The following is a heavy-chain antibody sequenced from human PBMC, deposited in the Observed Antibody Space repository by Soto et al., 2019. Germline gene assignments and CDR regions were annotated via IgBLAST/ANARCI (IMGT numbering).Heavy chain of an antibody. J-gene: IGHJ4*02. CDR1: GFSFSTSAVG. Sequence: QITLTESGPTLVKPTQTLTLTCTFSGFSFSTSAVGVGWIRQPPGKALEWLALIYWDDDKRYSPFLKSTLTSTKDTSTTPVVLTMTNLDPVDTGTYYSAPLYSAASGTRYYFDYWGQGTLVTVSS. CDR2: IYWDDDK. D-gene: IGHD6-13*01. CDR3: APLYSAASGTRYYFDY. V-gene: IGHV2-5*02.